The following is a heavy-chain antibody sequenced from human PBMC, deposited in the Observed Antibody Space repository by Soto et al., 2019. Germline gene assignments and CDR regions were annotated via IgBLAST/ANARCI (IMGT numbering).Heavy chain of an antibody. CDR1: GYTFTSYY. CDR3: ARDRGVRDV. V-gene: IGHV1-2*02. Sequence: QVQLVQSGAEVKKPGASVKVSCKASGYTFTSYYMHWVGQAPGQGLEWMGWINPDSGVTYYPHKFQDRVTMTRDTSISTAYMELSRLTSDDTALYYCARDRGVRDVWGQGTTVIVSS. J-gene: IGHJ6*02. D-gene: IGHD2-8*01. CDR2: INPDSGVT.